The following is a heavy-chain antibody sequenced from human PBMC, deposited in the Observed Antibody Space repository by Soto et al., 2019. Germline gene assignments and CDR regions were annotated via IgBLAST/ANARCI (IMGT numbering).Heavy chain of an antibody. V-gene: IGHV1-2*02. Sequence: APVGVSCPAFGSTITGSSMHLVRQAPGQGLEWMGWINPNSGGTNYAQKFQGRVTMTRDTSISTAYMELSRLRSDDTAVYYCARAWNYVLSVDSWGNGKLVSV. J-gene: IGHJ5*01. CDR1: GSTITGSS. CDR2: INPNSGGT. CDR3: ARAWNYVLSVDS. D-gene: IGHD1-7*01.